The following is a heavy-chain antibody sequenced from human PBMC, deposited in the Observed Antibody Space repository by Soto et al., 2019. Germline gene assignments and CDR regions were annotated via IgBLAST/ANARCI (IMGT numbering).Heavy chain of an antibody. CDR3: ANLGGLSSSWSGDY. D-gene: IGHD6-13*01. Sequence: QVQLVESGGGVVQPGRSLRLSCAASGFTFSSYGMHWVRQAPGKGLEWVAVISYDGSNKYYADSVKGRFTISRDNSKNTLYLQMNSLRAEDTAVYYCANLGGLSSSWSGDYWGQGTLVTVSS. CDR2: ISYDGSNK. V-gene: IGHV3-30*18. J-gene: IGHJ4*02. CDR1: GFTFSSYG.